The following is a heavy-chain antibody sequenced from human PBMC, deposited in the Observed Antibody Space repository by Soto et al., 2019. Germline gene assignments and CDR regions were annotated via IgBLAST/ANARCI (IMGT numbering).Heavy chain of an antibody. V-gene: IGHV1-69*13. CDR1: GGTFSSYA. CDR2: IIPIFGTA. CDR3: AKGWRPSGGSYNVDYYYYYMDV. D-gene: IGHD2-15*01. J-gene: IGHJ6*03. Sequence: GASVKVSCKASGGTFSSYAISWVRQAPGQGLEWMGGIIPIFGTANYAQKFQGRVTITADESTSTAYMELSSLRSEDTAVYYCAKGWRPSGGSYNVDYYYYYMDVWGKGTTVTVSS.